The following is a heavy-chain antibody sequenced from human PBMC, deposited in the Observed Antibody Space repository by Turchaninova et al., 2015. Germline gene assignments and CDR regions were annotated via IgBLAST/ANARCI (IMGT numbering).Heavy chain of an antibody. CDR2: LQQEGSDN. CDR1: GFTFNTYW. J-gene: IGHJ3*02. D-gene: IGHD2-15*01. Sequence: EVQLVESGGGLVQPGGSLRLSCAASGFTFNTYWMIWVRQAPGKGVEWVDKLQQEGSDNXXXDSXXXRFXXPRDXAKNSXXLQXXXLRAEDTXXXYWARYVVAXGALXXWGQGTMVTXSS. V-gene: IGHV3-7*01. CDR3: ARYVVAXGALXX.